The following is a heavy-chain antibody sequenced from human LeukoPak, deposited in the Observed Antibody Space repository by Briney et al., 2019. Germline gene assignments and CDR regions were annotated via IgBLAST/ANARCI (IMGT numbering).Heavy chain of an antibody. CDR2: IYYRGST. Sequence: SQTLSLTCTVSAFSISSGGYYWRWLRQHPGKGLEWIANIYYRGSTYYNPSLKSRITISVDTSKNQFSLKLSSVTAADTAVYYCARAFIVVVVAATPYVDYWGQGTLVTVSS. CDR3: ARAFIVVVVAATPYVDY. J-gene: IGHJ4*02. CDR1: AFSISSGGYY. D-gene: IGHD2-15*01. V-gene: IGHV4-31*03.